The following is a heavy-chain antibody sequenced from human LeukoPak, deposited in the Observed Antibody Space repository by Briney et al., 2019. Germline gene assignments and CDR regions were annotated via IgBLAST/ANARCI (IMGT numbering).Heavy chain of an antibody. J-gene: IGHJ6*02. CDR2: INPNSGGT. V-gene: IGHV1-2*02. CDR3: ARVFLRPYADYYYGMDV. CDR1: GYTFTGYY. D-gene: IGHD2-2*01. Sequence: ASVKVSCKASGYTFTGYYMHWVRQAPGQGLEWMGWINPNSGGTNYAQKFQGRVTMTRDTSISTAYTELSRLRSDDTAVYYCARVFLRPYADYYYGMDVWGQGTTVTVSS.